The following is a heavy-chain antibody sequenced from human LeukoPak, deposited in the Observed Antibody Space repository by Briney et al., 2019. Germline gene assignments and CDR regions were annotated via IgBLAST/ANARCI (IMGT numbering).Heavy chain of an antibody. CDR3: ARELGRERIQLWSRDMFAFDI. Sequence: GRSLRLSCAASGFAFNNYDMHWVRQAPGKGLEWVSSISSSSSYIYYADSVKGRFTVSRDNAKNSLYLQMNSLRAEDTAVYYCARELGRERIQLWSRDMFAFDIWGQGTMVTVSS. CDR1: GFAFNNYD. CDR2: ISSSSSYI. J-gene: IGHJ3*02. V-gene: IGHV3-21*01. D-gene: IGHD5-18*01.